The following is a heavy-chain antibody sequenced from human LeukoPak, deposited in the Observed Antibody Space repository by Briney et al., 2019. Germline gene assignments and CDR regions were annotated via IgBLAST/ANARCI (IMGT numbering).Heavy chain of an antibody. CDR3: AKKGATTGDFDY. V-gene: IGHV3-23*01. Sequence: GGSLRLSCAASGFTFSDYYMSWIRQAPGKGPEWVSAISGSGGDTYYADSVKGRFTISRDNSKNTLYLQMNSLRAEDTAVYYCAKKGATTGDFDYWGQGTLVTVSS. CDR2: ISGSGGDT. J-gene: IGHJ4*02. D-gene: IGHD1-26*01. CDR1: GFTFSDYY.